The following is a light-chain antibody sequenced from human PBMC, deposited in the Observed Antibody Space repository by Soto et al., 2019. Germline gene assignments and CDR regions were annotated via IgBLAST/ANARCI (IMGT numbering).Light chain of an antibody. J-gene: IGKJ3*01. Sequence: DIELTQSPSFLSASVGDRVTIACRASQSFSSYLAWSQQKPGQAPKLLIYAASTLQSGVPSRFSGSGSGTEFTLTISSLQPEDFATYYCQQLNSYPLTFGPGTKVDIK. CDR1: QSFSSY. CDR3: QQLNSYPLT. CDR2: AAS. V-gene: IGKV1-9*01.